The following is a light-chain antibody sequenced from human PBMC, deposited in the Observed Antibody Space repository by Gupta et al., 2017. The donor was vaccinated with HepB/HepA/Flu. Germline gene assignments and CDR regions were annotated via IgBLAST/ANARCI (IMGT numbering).Light chain of an antibody. CDR2: STS. CDR3: RQPDSFPRS. CDR1: QDISSW. V-gene: IGKV1-12*01. Sequence: IQMTQSPSSVSASVGDRVTITCRASQDISSWLAWYQQKPGEAPRLLIYSTSTLQSGVPSRFSGSGFGREFTLTISSLQPEDSATYYCRQPDSFPRSFGQGTNLEI. J-gene: IGKJ2*04.